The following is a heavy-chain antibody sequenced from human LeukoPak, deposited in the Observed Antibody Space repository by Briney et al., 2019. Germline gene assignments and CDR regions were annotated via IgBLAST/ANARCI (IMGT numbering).Heavy chain of an antibody. J-gene: IGHJ4*02. V-gene: IGHV3-48*04. CDR2: IGISSGNT. CDR1: GFPFSDYS. D-gene: IGHD1-1*01. Sequence: GGSLRLSCVASGFPFSDYSMNWVRQAPGKGLEWISYIGISSGNTKYADSVKGRFTISGDSAKNSLYLQMNSLRVEDTAVYFCARDHNYAFDNWGQGTLVIVSS. CDR3: ARDHNYAFDN.